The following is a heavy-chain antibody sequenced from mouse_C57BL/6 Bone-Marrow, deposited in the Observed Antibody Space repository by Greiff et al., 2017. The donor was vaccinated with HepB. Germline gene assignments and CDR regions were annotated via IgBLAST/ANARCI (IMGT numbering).Heavy chain of an antibody. CDR3: AKVVDYYAMDY. V-gene: IGHV1-64*01. CDR2: IHPNSGST. CDR1: GYTFTSYW. J-gene: IGHJ4*01. Sequence: QVQLKQPGAELVKPGASVKLSCKASGYTFTSYWMHWVKQRPGQGLEWIGMIHPNSGSTNYNEKFKSKATLTVDKSSSTAYMQLSSLTSEDSAVYYCAKVVDYYAMDYWGQGTSVTVSS. D-gene: IGHD1-1*01.